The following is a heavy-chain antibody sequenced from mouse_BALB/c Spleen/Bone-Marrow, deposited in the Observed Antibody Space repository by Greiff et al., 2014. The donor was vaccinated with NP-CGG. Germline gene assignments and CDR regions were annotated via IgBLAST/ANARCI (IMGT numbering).Heavy chain of an antibody. Sequence: VQLQQSGPELVKPGASVKISCKASGYAFSNSWMNWVKQRPGQGLEWIGRIYPGDGDTNYNGKFKGKATLTADKSSSTAYMQLSSLTSVDSAVYFFARSAYYGTNYGAMDYWGQGTSVTFSS. J-gene: IGHJ4*01. D-gene: IGHD1-1*01. V-gene: IGHV1-82*01. CDR3: ARSAYYGTNYGAMDY. CDR1: GYAFSNSW. CDR2: IYPGDGDT.